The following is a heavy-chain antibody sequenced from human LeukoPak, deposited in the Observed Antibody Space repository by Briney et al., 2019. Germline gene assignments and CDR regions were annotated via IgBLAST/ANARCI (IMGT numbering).Heavy chain of an antibody. Sequence: PGGSLRLPCAASGFTFSSYSMNWVRQAPGKGLEWVSVIYSGGSTYYADSVKGRFTISRDNSKNTLYLQMNSLRAEDTAVYYCAGYSSGPTVGEAFDIWGQGTMVTVSS. CDR2: IYSGGST. CDR1: GFTFSSYS. J-gene: IGHJ3*02. V-gene: IGHV3-53*01. D-gene: IGHD6-19*01. CDR3: AGYSSGPTVGEAFDI.